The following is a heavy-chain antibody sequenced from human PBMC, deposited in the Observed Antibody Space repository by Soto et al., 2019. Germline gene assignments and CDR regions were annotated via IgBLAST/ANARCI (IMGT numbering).Heavy chain of an antibody. D-gene: IGHD3-22*01. CDR1: GGTFSSYA. J-gene: IGHJ4*02. CDR2: IIPIFGTA. V-gene: IGHV1-69*13. CDR3: AYDSSGYYSHPHIHFDY. Sequence: SVKVSCKASGGTFSSYAISWVRQAPGQGLEWMGGIIPIFGTANYAQKFQGRVTITADESTSTAYMELSSLRSEDTAVYYCAYDSSGYYSHPHIHFDYWGQGTLVTVSS.